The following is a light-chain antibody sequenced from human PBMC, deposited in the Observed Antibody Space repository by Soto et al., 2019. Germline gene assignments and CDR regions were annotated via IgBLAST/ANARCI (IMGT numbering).Light chain of an antibody. CDR3: QQYDNWPRT. J-gene: IGKJ1*01. Sequence: EIVMTQSPATLSVSPGERATLSCRASQSVSRNLAWYQQKPGQAPRLLIYDASTRATGTPARFSGSGSGTEFTLTISSLQSEDFAVYYCQQYDNWPRTFGQGTKVDIK. CDR1: QSVSRN. V-gene: IGKV3D-15*01. CDR2: DAS.